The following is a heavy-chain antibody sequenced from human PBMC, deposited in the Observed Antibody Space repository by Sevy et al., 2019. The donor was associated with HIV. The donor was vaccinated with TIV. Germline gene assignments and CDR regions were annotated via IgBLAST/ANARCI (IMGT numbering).Heavy chain of an antibody. Sequence: GGSLRLSCAASGFTFSNAWMNWVRQAPGKGLEWVGRIKSKTDGGTTDYAAPVKGRFTISRDDSKNTLYLQMNSLKTEDTAVYYCTTDGGGYYYGYSFDYWGQGTLVTVSS. CDR1: GFTFSNAW. J-gene: IGHJ4*02. D-gene: IGHD5-18*01. CDR2: IKSKTDGGTT. CDR3: TTDGGGYYYGYSFDY. V-gene: IGHV3-15*07.